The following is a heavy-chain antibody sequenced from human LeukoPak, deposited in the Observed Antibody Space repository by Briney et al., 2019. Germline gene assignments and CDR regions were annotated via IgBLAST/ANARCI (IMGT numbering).Heavy chain of an antibody. Sequence: GGSLRLSCAASGFTFSDYSMNWVRQAPGKGLEWVAVISYDGSNKYYADSVKGRFTISRDNSKNTLYLQMNSLRAEDTAVYYCAKDSSGWYAEYFQHWGQGTLVTVSS. CDR1: GFTFSDYS. J-gene: IGHJ1*01. D-gene: IGHD6-19*01. CDR3: AKDSSGWYAEYFQH. V-gene: IGHV3-30*18. CDR2: ISYDGSNK.